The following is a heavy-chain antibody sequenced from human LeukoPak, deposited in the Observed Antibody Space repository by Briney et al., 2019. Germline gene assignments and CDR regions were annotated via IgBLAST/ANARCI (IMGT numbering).Heavy chain of an antibody. CDR1: RGSFRSYS. V-gene: IGHV1-69*13. Sequence: SVKVSCKASRGSFRSYSINWVRQAPGQGLEWMGEIIPMFGTPNYAQKIQGRVTITADESTSTVYTELSSLRFEDTAVYYCARRSPIDMSWGQGALVTVSS. D-gene: IGHD3-16*02. CDR2: IIPMFGTP. CDR3: ARRSPIDMS. J-gene: IGHJ5*02.